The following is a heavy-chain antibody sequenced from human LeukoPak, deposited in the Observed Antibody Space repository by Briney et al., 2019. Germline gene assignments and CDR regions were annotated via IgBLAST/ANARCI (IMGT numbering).Heavy chain of an antibody. V-gene: IGHV3-74*01. D-gene: IGHD3-22*01. J-gene: IGHJ4*02. Sequence: GGSLRLSCAASGFTFSSYAMHWVRQAPGEGLVWVSRINVDGRSTGHADSVKGRFTISRDNAKNTVYLQMNSLRVEDTAVYYCASYYYDSGGYSSANFWGQGTLVTVSS. CDR1: GFTFSSYA. CDR3: ASYYYDSGGYSSANF. CDR2: INVDGRST.